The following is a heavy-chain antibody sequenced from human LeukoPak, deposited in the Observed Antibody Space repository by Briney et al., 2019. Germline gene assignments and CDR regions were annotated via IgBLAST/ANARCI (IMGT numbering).Heavy chain of an antibody. J-gene: IGHJ4*02. D-gene: IGHD3-3*01. CDR3: ARDRITIFGVVTAFDY. CDR2: ISWDGGST. CDR1: GFTFDDYA. Sequence: GGSLRLSFAASGFTFDDYAMHWVGQAPGKGLEWVSLISWDGGSTYYADSVKGRFTISRDNSKNSLYLQMNSLRAEDTAVYYCARDRITIFGVVTAFDYWGQGTLVTVSS. V-gene: IGHV3-43D*03.